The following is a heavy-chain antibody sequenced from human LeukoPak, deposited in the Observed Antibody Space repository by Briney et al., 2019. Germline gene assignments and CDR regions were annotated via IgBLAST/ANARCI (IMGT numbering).Heavy chain of an antibody. CDR2: IYDSGST. D-gene: IGHD6-19*01. CDR3: ARQTASGWYPFDH. CDR1: GGPISISF. V-gene: IGHV4-59*08. J-gene: IGHJ4*02. Sequence: SETLSLTCTVSGGPISISFWSWIRQPPGKGLEWIGYIYDSGSTNYNPSLKSRVTMSIDTSKNQFSLKLSSVTAADTAVYYCARQTASGWYPFDHWGQGTLVTVSS.